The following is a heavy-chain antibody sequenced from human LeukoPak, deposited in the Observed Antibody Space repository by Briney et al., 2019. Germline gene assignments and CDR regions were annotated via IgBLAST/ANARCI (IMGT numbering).Heavy chain of an antibody. Sequence: SETLSLTCTVSGGSISSSSYYWGWIRQPPGKGLEWIGSIYYSGSTYYNPSLKSRVTISADTSKNQFSLRLSSVTAADTAVYYCARDRRAYSLRRWGQGTLVTVSS. V-gene: IGHV4-39*02. J-gene: IGHJ4*02. CDR1: GGSISSSSYY. CDR3: ARDRRAYSLRR. CDR2: IYYSGST. D-gene: IGHD6-13*01.